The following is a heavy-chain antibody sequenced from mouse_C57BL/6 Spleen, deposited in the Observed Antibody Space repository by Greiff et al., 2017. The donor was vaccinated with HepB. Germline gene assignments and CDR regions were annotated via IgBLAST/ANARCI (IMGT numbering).Heavy chain of an antibody. J-gene: IGHJ1*03. V-gene: IGHV3-1*01. D-gene: IGHD1-1*01. CDR2: ISYSGST. Sequence: EVQRVESGPGMVKPSQSLSLTCTVTGYSITSGYDWHWIRHFPGNKLEWMGYISYSGSTNYNPSLKSRISITHDTSKNHFFLKLNSVTTEDTATYYCARDYGSGYFDVWGTVTTVTVSS. CDR1: GYSITSGYD. CDR3: ARDYGSGYFDV.